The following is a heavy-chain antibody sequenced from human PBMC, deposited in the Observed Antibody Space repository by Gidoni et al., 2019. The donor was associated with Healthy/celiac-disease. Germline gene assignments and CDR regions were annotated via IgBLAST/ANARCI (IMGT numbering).Heavy chain of an antibody. CDR3: AKDMGGFGDVGPFDY. J-gene: IGHJ4*02. D-gene: IGHD3-10*01. CDR1: GFTFADYA. Sequence: EVQLVESGGGLVQPGRSLRLSCASSGFTFADYAMHWVRQAPGKGLEWVSGISWNSGSIGYADSVKGRFTISRDNAKNSLYLQMNSLRAEDMALYYCAKDMGGFGDVGPFDYWGQGTLVTVSS. V-gene: IGHV3-9*03. CDR2: ISWNSGSI.